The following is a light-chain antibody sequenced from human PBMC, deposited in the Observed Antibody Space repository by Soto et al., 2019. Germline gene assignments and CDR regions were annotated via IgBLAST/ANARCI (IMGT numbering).Light chain of an antibody. Sequence: EIRLTQSPAHLSLSTGERATVSCRASQSVSDYLAWYQQKPGRAPRLLIYDASNRATGIPARFSGSGSVTDFTLTISSLAPEDFAVYYCQQRSDWPSFGQGTRLEIK. CDR3: QQRSDWPS. V-gene: IGKV3-11*01. CDR1: QSVSDY. CDR2: DAS. J-gene: IGKJ5*01.